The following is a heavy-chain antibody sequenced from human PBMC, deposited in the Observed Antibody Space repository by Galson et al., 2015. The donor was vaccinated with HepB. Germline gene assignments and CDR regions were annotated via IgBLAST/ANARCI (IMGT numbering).Heavy chain of an antibody. CDR2: IYSVDST. J-gene: IGHJ4*02. D-gene: IGHD3-10*01. V-gene: IGHV3-53*01. CDR3: AKARGVVRGVIIRVY. CDR1: GFTVSSNY. Sequence: SLRLSCAASGFTVSSNYMSWVRQAPGKGLEWVSVIYSVDSTYYADSVKGRFTISRDNFKNTLYLQMNSLRAEDTAVYYCAKARGVVRGVIIRVYWGQGTLVTVSS.